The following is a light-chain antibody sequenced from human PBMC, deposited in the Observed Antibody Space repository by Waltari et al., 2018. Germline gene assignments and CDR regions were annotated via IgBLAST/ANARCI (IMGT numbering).Light chain of an antibody. V-gene: IGKV3-15*01. J-gene: IGKJ2*01. Sequence: EIVMTQSPATLSVSPGERATLSCRASQSVTSDLAWYQQKPGQAPRLLIYGASTRATGIPVRLSGSGSGTEFPLTISSLQSEDFAVYYCQQFNKWPYTFGRGPSWRSN. CDR3: QQFNKWPYT. CDR2: GAS. CDR1: QSVTSD.